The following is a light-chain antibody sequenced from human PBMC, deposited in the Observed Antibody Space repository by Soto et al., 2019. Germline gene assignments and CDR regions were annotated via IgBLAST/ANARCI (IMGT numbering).Light chain of an antibody. CDR2: GAS. CDR3: QQYATSARLT. J-gene: IGKJ3*01. CDR1: QSLSQY. Sequence: EIVLTQSPGTLSWSLGERATLSCRASQSLSQYFAWYQQKPGQAPRLLIYGASSRANGIPDRFSGSGSGTDFTLTINGLAPEDFAVYYCQQYATSARLTFGPGTNVDI. V-gene: IGKV3-20*01.